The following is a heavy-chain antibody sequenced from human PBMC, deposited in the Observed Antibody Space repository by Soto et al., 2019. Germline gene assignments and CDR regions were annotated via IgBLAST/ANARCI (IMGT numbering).Heavy chain of an antibody. V-gene: IGHV3-23*01. CDR3: AKDAIAVAGLYYYGMDV. J-gene: IGHJ6*02. Sequence: PSETLSLTCAVSGYSISSGYYWGWLRQPPGKGLEWVSAISGSGGSTYYADSVKGRFTISRDNSKNTLYLQMNSLRAEDTAVYYCAKDAIAVAGLYYYGMDVWGQGTTVTAP. CDR2: ISGSGGST. CDR1: GYSISSGYY. D-gene: IGHD6-19*01.